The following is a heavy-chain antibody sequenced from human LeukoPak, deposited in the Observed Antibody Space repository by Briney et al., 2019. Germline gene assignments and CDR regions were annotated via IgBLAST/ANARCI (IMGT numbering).Heavy chain of an antibody. CDR3: ARAPGSGSYYGRYFDL. J-gene: IGHJ2*01. CDR1: GYTFTSYG. V-gene: IGHV1-18*01. Sequence: ASVKASCKASGYTFTSYGISWVRQAPGQGLEWMGWISAYNGNTNYAQKFQGRVTMTRDTSISTAYMELSRLRSDDTAVYYCARAPGSGSYYGRYFDLWGRGTLVTVSS. D-gene: IGHD1-26*01. CDR2: ISAYNGNT.